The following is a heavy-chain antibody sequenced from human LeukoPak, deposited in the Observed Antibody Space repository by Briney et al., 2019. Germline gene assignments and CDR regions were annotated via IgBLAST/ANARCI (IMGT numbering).Heavy chain of an antibody. J-gene: IGHJ4*02. D-gene: IGHD3-9*01. CDR1: GFTFRDYA. CDR3: ARGSLLRYFDWPD. CDR2: IYSGSST. V-gene: IGHV3-53*01. Sequence: QPGRSLRLSCTGFGFTFRDYAVSWVRQAPGKGLEWVSVIYSGSSTYYADSVNGRFTISRDDSKNTLYLQMNSLRAEDTAVYYCARGSLLRYFDWPDWGQGTLVTVSS.